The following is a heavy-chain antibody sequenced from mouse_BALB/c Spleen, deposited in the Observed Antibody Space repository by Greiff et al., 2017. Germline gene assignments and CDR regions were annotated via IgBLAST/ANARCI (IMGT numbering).Heavy chain of an antibody. J-gene: IGHJ4*01. V-gene: IGHV2-6-7*01. D-gene: IGHD2-3*01. Sequence: VKLVESGPGLVAPSQSLSITCTVSGFSLTGYGVNWVRQPPGKGLEWLGMIWGDGSTDYNSALKSRLSISKDNSKSQVFLKMNSLQTDDTARYYCARERGDGYYAMDYWGQGTSVTVSS. CDR3: ARERGDGYYAMDY. CDR2: IWGDGST. CDR1: GFSLTGYG.